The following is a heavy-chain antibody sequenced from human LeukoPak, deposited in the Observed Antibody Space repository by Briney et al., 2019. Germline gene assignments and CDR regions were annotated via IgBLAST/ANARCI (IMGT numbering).Heavy chain of an antibody. Sequence: SETLSLTCTVSGGSISSYYWSWIRQPAGKGLEWIGRIYTSGSTNYNPSLKSRVTMSVDTSKNQFSLQLNSVTPEDTAVYYCARGGSGKWLSGFDYWGQGTLVTVSS. V-gene: IGHV4-4*07. CDR3: ARGGSGKWLSGFDY. D-gene: IGHD3-10*01. J-gene: IGHJ4*02. CDR1: GGSISSYY. CDR2: IYTSGST.